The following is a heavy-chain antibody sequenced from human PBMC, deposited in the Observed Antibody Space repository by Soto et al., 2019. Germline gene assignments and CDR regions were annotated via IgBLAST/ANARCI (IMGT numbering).Heavy chain of an antibody. CDR1: GGSFIGYY. CDR2: INHSGST. D-gene: IGHD5-12*01. J-gene: IGHJ4*02. CDR3: ARARRRAAILL. Sequence: SETLSLTCAVYGGSFIGYYWSWIRQPPGKGLEWIGEINHSGSTNYNPSLKSRVTISVDTSKNQLSLKLSSVTAADTAVYYCARARRRAAILLWGQGTLVTV. V-gene: IGHV4-34*01.